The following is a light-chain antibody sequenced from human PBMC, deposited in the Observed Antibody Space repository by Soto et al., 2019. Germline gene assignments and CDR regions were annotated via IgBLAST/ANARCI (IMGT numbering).Light chain of an antibody. V-gene: IGKV4-1*01. J-gene: IGKJ2*01. CDR3: QQYYGTPYT. CDR1: QSVLYSSNNKNY. CDR2: WAS. Sequence: DIVMTQSPDSLAVSLGERATFNCKSSQSVLYSSNNKNYLAWYQQKPGQPPRLHIYWASTRESGVPDRFSGGGSGTDFTLTISSLQAEDVAVYYCQQYYGTPYTFGQGTKLEIK.